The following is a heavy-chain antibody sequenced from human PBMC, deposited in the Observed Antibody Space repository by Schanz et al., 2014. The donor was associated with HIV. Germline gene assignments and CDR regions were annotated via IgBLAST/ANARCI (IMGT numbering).Heavy chain of an antibody. V-gene: IGHV3-11*04. CDR3: ASLEIGATYYYYYYMDV. Sequence: QEQLVESGGGLVKPGGSLRLSCAASGFTFEDYYMNWIRQAPGKGLEWVSGISGSGGSPVYAGSVKGRFTISRDNSKNTLYLQMNSLRAEDTAVYYCASLEIGATYYYYYYMDVWGQGTTVTVSS. CDR2: ISGSGGSP. D-gene: IGHD3-16*01. CDR1: GFTFEDYY. J-gene: IGHJ6*02.